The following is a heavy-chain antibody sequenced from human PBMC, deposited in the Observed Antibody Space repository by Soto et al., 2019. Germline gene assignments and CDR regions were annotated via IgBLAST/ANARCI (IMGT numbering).Heavy chain of an antibody. CDR2: ISGGSNII. D-gene: IGHD3-10*01. CDR3: ARVPYSSGTFDY. V-gene: IGHV3-48*02. Sequence: GGSLRLSCEASGFIFSTYNMNWVRQAPGKGLEWVSYISGGSNIIYYTDSVKGRFTISRDNAQNSLYLQMDSLRDEDTAVYYCARVPYSSGTFDYWGRGTLVTVSS. CDR1: GFIFSTYN. J-gene: IGHJ4*02.